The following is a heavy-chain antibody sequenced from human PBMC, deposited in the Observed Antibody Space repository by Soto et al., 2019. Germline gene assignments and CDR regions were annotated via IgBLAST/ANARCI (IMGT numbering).Heavy chain of an antibody. CDR3: AKDWRYCSGGSCYAWFDP. Sequence: PGGSLRLSCAASGFTFSSYAMSWVRQAPGKGLEWVSAISGSGGSTYYADSVKGRFTISRDNSKNTLYLQMNSLRAEDTAVYYCAKDWRYCSGGSCYAWFDPWGQGTLVTVSS. J-gene: IGHJ5*02. D-gene: IGHD2-15*01. CDR1: GFTFSSYA. V-gene: IGHV3-23*01. CDR2: ISGSGGST.